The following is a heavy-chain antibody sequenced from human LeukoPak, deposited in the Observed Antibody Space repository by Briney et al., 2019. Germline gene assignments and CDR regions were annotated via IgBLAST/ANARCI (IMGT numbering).Heavy chain of an antibody. Sequence: PGGTLRLSCAASGFTLRNYGMNWVRQAPGKGLEWVAAIWHDGSRNYNAESVKGRFTISRANDKKRAYVQMDSLTAEDPAVYYCARDEGDSSGYYPGLWGQGTLVSVCS. CDR1: GFTLRNYG. V-gene: IGHV3-33*01. D-gene: IGHD3-22*01. CDR2: IWHDGSRN. CDR3: ARDEGDSSGYYPGL. J-gene: IGHJ1*01.